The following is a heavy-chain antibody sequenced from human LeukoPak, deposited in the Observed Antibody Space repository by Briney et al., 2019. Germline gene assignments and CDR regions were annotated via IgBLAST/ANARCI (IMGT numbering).Heavy chain of an antibody. CDR3: ARGRDYFDY. J-gene: IGHJ4*02. Sequence: PGGSLRLSCAASGFPFSTYSMHWVRQAPGKGLEWVSVIYSGDNTYYADSVKGRFTISRHNSKNTLYLQMNSLKPEDTAVYYCARGRDYFDYWGQGTLVTVSS. V-gene: IGHV3-53*04. CDR1: GFPFSTYS. CDR2: IYSGDNT.